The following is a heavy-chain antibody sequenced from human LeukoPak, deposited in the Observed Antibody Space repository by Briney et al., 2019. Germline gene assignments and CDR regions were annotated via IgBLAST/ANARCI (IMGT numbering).Heavy chain of an antibody. Sequence: SETLSLTCTVSGGSISSYYWSWIRQPAGKGLEWIGRIYTSGSTNYNPSLKSRVTMSVDTSKNQFSLKLSSVTAADTAVYYCAREPAMATTRRYFDYWGQGTLVTVSS. J-gene: IGHJ4*02. CDR1: GGSISSYY. D-gene: IGHD5-24*01. CDR3: AREPAMATTRRYFDY. V-gene: IGHV4-4*07. CDR2: IYTSGST.